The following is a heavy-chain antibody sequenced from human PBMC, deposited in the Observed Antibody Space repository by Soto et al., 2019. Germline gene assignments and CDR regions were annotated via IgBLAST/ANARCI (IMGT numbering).Heavy chain of an antibody. D-gene: IGHD1-20*01. CDR2: ISYDGSNK. CDR3: ARDYEVGYNWNPAFDY. V-gene: IGHV3-30-3*01. J-gene: IGHJ4*02. CDR1: GFTVSSNY. Sequence: PGGSLRLSCAASGFTVSSNYMSWVRQAPGKGLEWVAVISYDGSNKYYADSVKGRFTISRDNSKNTLYLQMNSLRAEDTAVYYCARDYEVGYNWNPAFDYWGQGTLVTVSS.